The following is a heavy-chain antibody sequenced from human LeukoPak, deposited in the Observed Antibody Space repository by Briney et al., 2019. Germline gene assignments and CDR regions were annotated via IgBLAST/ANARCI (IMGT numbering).Heavy chain of an antibody. CDR1: GFTFTNYW. CDR3: ARLVTAMASLYYYYYYYMDV. Sequence: GGSLRLSCAASGFTFTNYWMSWVRQAPGKGLEWVSYISSSGSTIYYADSVKGRFTISRDNAKNSLYLQMNSLRAEDTAVYYCARLVTAMASLYYYYYYYMDVWGKGTTVTISS. V-gene: IGHV3-48*03. CDR2: ISSSGSTI. J-gene: IGHJ6*03. D-gene: IGHD5-18*01.